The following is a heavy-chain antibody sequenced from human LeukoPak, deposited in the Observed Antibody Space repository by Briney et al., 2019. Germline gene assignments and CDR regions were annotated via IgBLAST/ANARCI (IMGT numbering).Heavy chain of an antibody. J-gene: IGHJ4*02. CDR2: IYYTGST. CDR1: GGSISNSNYY. CDR3: ARSSDYYDSSGYFSY. Sequence: SETLSLTCTVSGGSISNSNYYWGWIRQSPGKGLEWIGSIYYTGSTYYNPSLKSRVTISVDRSKNQFSLKLSSVTAADTAVYYCARSSDYYDSSGYFSYWGQGTQVTVSS. V-gene: IGHV4-39*07. D-gene: IGHD3-22*01.